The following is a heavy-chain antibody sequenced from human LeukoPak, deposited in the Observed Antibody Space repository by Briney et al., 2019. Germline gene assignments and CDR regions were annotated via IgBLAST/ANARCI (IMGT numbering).Heavy chain of an antibody. CDR1: GGSISSSHW. CDR3: ARRHDLYAGDAFDI. CDR2: IYHNRRY. V-gene: IGHV4/OR15-8*01. Sequence: SETLSLTCAVSGGSISSSHWWSWARQPPGKGLEWIGEIYHNRRYNHNPYLKSRVSISVDKSKNQFSMKLSSVTAAETAVYYWARRHDLYAGDAFDIWGQGTMVTVS. D-gene: IGHD5/OR15-5a*01. J-gene: IGHJ3*02.